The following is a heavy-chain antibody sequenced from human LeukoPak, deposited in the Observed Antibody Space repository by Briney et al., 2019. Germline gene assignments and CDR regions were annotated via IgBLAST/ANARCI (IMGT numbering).Heavy chain of an antibody. CDR2: ISSSSTYI. Sequence: GGSLRLSCAASGFTFSIYSMNWVRQAPGKGLEWVSSISSSSTYIYYADSVKGRFTISRDNAKNSLYLQMNSLRAEDTAVYYCAREYYDSSGYYYYWGQGTLVTVSS. V-gene: IGHV3-21*01. CDR1: GFTFSIYS. CDR3: AREYYDSSGYYYY. D-gene: IGHD3-22*01. J-gene: IGHJ4*02.